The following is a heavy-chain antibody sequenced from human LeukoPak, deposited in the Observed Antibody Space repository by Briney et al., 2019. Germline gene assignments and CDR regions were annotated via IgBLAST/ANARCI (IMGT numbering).Heavy chain of an antibody. Sequence: ASVKVSCKASGYTFTSYAMHWLRQAPGQRLEWMGWINAGNGNTKYSQKFQGRVTITRDTSASTAYMELSSLRSEDTAVYYCARPGPYGSGSYYYFDYWGQGTLVTVSS. J-gene: IGHJ4*01. CDR2: INAGNGNT. CDR3: ARPGPYGSGSYYYFDY. CDR1: GYTFTSYA. V-gene: IGHV1-3*01. D-gene: IGHD3-10*01.